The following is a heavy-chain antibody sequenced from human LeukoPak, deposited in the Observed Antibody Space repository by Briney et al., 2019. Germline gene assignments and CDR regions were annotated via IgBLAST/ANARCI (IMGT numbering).Heavy chain of an antibody. CDR3: ARALGGAGVFDP. V-gene: IGHV3-48*03. CDR2: ISGSGTTI. J-gene: IGHJ5*02. D-gene: IGHD2-21*01. CDR1: GFSFSSYE. Sequence: GGSLRLSCAASGFSFSSYEMNWVRQAPGKGLEWVSYISGSGTTIYYADSVKGRFTISRDNAKNTLYLQMNNLRAEDTAVYYCARALGGAGVFDPWGQGTLVTVSS.